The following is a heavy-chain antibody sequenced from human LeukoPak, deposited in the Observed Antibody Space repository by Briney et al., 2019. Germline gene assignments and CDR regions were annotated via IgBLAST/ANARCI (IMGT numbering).Heavy chain of an antibody. Sequence: GGSLRLSCAASGFTFSSYAMSWVRQAPGKGLEWVSAITGSGGSTYYADSVKGRFTISRDNSKNTLYLQMNSLRAEDTAVYYCAKYPGHGDYGDFDYWGQGTLVTVSS. J-gene: IGHJ4*02. CDR1: GFTFSSYA. D-gene: IGHD4-17*01. CDR2: ITGSGGST. CDR3: AKYPGHGDYGDFDY. V-gene: IGHV3-23*01.